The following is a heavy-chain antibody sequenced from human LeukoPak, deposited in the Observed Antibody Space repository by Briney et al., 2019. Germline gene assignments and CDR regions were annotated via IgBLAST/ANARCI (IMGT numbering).Heavy chain of an antibody. CDR1: GGTFSSYT. D-gene: IGHD3-22*01. V-gene: IGHV1-69*04. J-gene: IGHJ4*02. Sequence: GASVKVSCKASGGTFSSYTISWVRQAPGQGLEWMGRIIPIHGIANYAQKFQGRVTITADKSTSTAYMELSSLRSEDTAVYYCAREASRGYYDSSGHYREGAFDYWGQGTLVTVSS. CDR2: IIPIHGIA. CDR3: AREASRGYYDSSGHYREGAFDY.